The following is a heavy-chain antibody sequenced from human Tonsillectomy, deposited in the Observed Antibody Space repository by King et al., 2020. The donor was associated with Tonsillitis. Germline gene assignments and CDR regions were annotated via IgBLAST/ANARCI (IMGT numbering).Heavy chain of an antibody. J-gene: IGHJ4*02. D-gene: IGHD2/OR15-2a*01. V-gene: IGHV3-7*03. CDR3: ARHFGHSTDY. Sequence: VQLVESGGDLVQPGGSLRLSCAASGFTFSSHWMSWVRQAPGKGLECVATIKQDASEKYYVDSVKGRFTISRDNAKNSLYLQMNSLRVEDTAVYYCARHFGHSTDYWGQGTLVTVSS. CDR1: GFTFSSHW. CDR2: IKQDASEK.